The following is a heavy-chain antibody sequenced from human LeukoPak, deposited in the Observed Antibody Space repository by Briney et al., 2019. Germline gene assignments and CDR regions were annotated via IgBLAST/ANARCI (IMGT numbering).Heavy chain of an antibody. CDR2: ISGSGGIT. D-gene: IGHD6-19*01. V-gene: IGHV3-23*01. CDR3: AKGISVWYYFAY. J-gene: IGHJ4*02. CDR1: GFTFRSYA. Sequence: GGSLRLSCAASGFTFRSYAMSWVRQARGKGLEGGSAISGSGGITYYAHSMKGRFTISRDNSKNTLYLHMSGLRAEDTAVYYCAKGISVWYYFAYWGLGTLVTVSS.